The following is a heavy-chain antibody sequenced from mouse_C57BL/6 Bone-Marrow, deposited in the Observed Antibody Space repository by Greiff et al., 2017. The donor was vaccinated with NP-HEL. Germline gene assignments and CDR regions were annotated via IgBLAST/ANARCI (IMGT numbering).Heavy chain of an antibody. Sequence: VQLQQSGPELVKPGASVKISCKASGYSFTDYNMNWVKQSNGQSLEWIGVINPNYGTTSYNQKFKGKATLTVDQSSSTAYMQLNSLTSEDSAVYYCAVMVTRRLSYWYFDVWGTGTTVTVSS. J-gene: IGHJ1*03. D-gene: IGHD2-2*01. V-gene: IGHV1-39*01. CDR1: GYSFTDYN. CDR2: INPNYGTT. CDR3: AVMVTRRLSYWYFDV.